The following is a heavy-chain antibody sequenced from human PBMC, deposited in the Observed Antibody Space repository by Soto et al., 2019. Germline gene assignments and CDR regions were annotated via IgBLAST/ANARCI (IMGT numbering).Heavy chain of an antibody. J-gene: IGHJ5*02. V-gene: IGHV3-23*01. CDR2: ISDSGGST. Sequence: PGGSLRLSCAISGFTFSSYAMNWVRQSPGKGLEWVSGISDSGGSTYYADSVKGRFTISRDNSKNSLYLQMNSLRVEDTAVYYCARTYCSSTSCPGRFDPWGQGTLVTVSS. D-gene: IGHD2-2*01. CDR1: GFTFSSYA. CDR3: ARTYCSSTSCPGRFDP.